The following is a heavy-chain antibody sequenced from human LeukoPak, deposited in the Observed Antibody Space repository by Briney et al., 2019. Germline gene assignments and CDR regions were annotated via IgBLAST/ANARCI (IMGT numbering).Heavy chain of an antibody. D-gene: IGHD4-17*01. V-gene: IGHV3-73*01. CDR2: IRSKANSYAT. J-gene: IGHJ4*02. Sequence: GGSLRLSCAASGFTFSGSAMHWVRQASGKGLEWVGRIRSKANSYATAYAASVKGRFTISRDDSKNTAYLQMDSLKTEDTAVYYCTTTLHDYASVFLLYRYYFDYWGQGTLVTVSS. CDR1: GFTFSGSA. CDR3: TTTLHDYASVFLLYRYYFDY.